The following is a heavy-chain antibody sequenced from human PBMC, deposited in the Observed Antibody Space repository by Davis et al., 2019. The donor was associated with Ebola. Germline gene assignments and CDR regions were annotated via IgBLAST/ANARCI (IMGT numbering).Heavy chain of an antibody. V-gene: IGHV3-9*01. CDR2: INWNSYNI. CDR1: GFTFDDYA. D-gene: IGHD6-19*01. J-gene: IGHJ4*02. Sequence: PGGSLRLSCAASGFTFDDYAMHWVRQAPGEGLEWVSSINWNSYNIKYADSVKGRFTISRDNAKKSLYLQMDSLRPEDTAFYYCATTPGVAVADRDYWGQGTLVTVSS. CDR3: ATTPGVAVADRDY.